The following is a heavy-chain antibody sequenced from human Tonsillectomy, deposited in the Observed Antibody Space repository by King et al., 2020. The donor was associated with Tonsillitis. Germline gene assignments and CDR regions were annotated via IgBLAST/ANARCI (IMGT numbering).Heavy chain of an antibody. CDR1: GGSFSGYY. J-gene: IGHJ4*02. CDR3: ARASYGDGLALLLHY. CDR2: INHSGST. V-gene: IGHV4-34*01. Sequence: VQLPQWGAGLLKPSETLSLTCAVYGGSFSGYYWSWIRQPPGKGLEWIGEINHSGSTNYNPSLKSRVTISVDPSKNQFSLKLSSVTAADTAVYYCARASYGDGLALLLHYWGQGTLVTVSS. D-gene: IGHD5-18*01.